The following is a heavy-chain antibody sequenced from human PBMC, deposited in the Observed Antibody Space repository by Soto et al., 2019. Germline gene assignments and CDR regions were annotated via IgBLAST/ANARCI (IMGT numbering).Heavy chain of an antibody. Sequence: ASVKVSCKVSGYTLTELSMHWVRQAPGKGLEWMGGFDPEDGETIYAQKLQGRVTMTTDTSTSTAYMELRSLRSDDTAVYYCARDEENDYIWGSYRYNWFDPWGQGTLVTVSS. V-gene: IGHV1-24*01. CDR2: FDPEDGET. D-gene: IGHD3-16*02. J-gene: IGHJ5*02. CDR1: GYTLTELS. CDR3: ARDEENDYIWGSYRYNWFDP.